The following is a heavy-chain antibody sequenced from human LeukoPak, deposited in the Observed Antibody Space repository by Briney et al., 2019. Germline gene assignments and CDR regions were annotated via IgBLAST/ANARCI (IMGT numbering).Heavy chain of an antibody. V-gene: IGHV4-59*08. Sequence: SETLSLTCTVSGGSISSYYWSWIRQPPGKGLEWIGYISYSGSTKCNPSLKSRVTISVDTSKNQFSLKLSSVTAADTAVYYCARHLSGSGTYYAETFDYWGQGTLVTVSS. J-gene: IGHJ4*02. CDR2: ISYSGST. D-gene: IGHD3-10*01. CDR3: ARHLSGSGTYYAETFDY. CDR1: GGSISSYY.